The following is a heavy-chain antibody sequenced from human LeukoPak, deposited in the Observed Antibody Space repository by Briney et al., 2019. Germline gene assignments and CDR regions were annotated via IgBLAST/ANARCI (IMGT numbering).Heavy chain of an antibody. J-gene: IGHJ3*02. D-gene: IGHD6-19*01. CDR3: AKDWVAVAATSPSAFDI. Sequence: GGSLRLCCAASGFTFSSYAMSWVRQAPGKGLEWVSAISGSGGSTYYADSVKGRFTISRDNSKNTLYLQMNSLRAEDTAVYYCAKDWVAVAATSPSAFDIWGQGTMVTVSS. V-gene: IGHV3-23*01. CDR2: ISGSGGST. CDR1: GFTFSSYA.